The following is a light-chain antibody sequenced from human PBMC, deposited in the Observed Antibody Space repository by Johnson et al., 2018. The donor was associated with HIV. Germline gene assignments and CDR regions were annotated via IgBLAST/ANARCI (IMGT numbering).Light chain of an antibody. CDR1: SSNIGNKY. CDR3: GAWDSSLGTHCV. Sequence: QSVLTQPHSVSAATGQKVTISCSGSSSNIGNKYVSWYQQVPGTAPKLLIYEKNKRPSGIPDRFSASMSGTSATLDITGLQTGDEGDYYCGAWDSSLGTHCVFGTGTRVTVL. V-gene: IGLV1-51*02. CDR2: EKN. J-gene: IGLJ1*01.